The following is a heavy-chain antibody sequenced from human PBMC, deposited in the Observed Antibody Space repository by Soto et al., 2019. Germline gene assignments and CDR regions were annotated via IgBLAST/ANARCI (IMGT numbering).Heavy chain of an antibody. V-gene: IGHV4-59*01. CDR1: GGSISSYY. CDR2: IYYSGST. Sequence: SETLSLTCTVSGGSISSYYWSWIRQPPGKGLEWIVYIYYSGSTNYNPSLKSRVTISVDTSKNQFSLKLSSVTAADTAVYYCARELNGHYFDYWGQGTLVTVSS. D-gene: IGHD2-8*01. J-gene: IGHJ4*02. CDR3: ARELNGHYFDY.